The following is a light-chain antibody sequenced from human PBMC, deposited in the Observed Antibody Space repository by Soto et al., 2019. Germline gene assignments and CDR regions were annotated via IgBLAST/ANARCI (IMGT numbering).Light chain of an antibody. CDR2: DAS. CDR1: QSITDW. CDR3: QQYNAYPFT. V-gene: IGKV1-5*01. Sequence: IQMTQSPSTLSASVGDRVTVTCRASQSITDWLAWYQQKPGKAPQLLIYDASSLETGVPSRFSGRGSGTEFTLTISSLQPEDFATYYCQQYNAYPFTFGPGTKVDIK. J-gene: IGKJ3*01.